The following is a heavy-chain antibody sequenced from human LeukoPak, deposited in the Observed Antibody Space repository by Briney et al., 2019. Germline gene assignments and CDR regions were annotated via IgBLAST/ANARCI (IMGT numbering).Heavy chain of an antibody. CDR1: EFTFSTYN. D-gene: IGHD1-26*01. V-gene: IGHV3-21*01. CDR3: ARGRQNSGSYSDAFDI. Sequence: GGSLRLSCVASEFTFSTYNMNWVRQAPGKGLEWVSSITSTSSYMYYADSVKGRFTISRDNAQNSLYLHMSSLRAEDTAVYYCARGRQNSGSYSDAFDIWGQGTVVTVSS. CDR2: ITSTSSYM. J-gene: IGHJ3*02.